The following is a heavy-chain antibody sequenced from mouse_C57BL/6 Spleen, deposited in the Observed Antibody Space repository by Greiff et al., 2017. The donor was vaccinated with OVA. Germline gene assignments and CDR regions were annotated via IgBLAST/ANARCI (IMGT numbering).Heavy chain of an antibody. D-gene: IGHD2-1*01. Sequence: VKLMESGPELVKPGASVKISCKASGYAFSSSWMNWVKQRPGKGLEWIGRIYPGDGDTNYNGKFKGKATLTADKSSSTAYMQLSSLTSEDSAVYFCARGRGYGNYGWYFDVWGTGTTVTVSS. CDR2: IYPGDGDT. CDR3: ARGRGYGNYGWYFDV. J-gene: IGHJ1*03. V-gene: IGHV1-82*01. CDR1: GYAFSSSW.